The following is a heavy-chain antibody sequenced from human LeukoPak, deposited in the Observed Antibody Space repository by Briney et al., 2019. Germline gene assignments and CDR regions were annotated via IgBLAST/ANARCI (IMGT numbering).Heavy chain of an antibody. CDR2: IKQSGGGI. Sequence: PGGSLRLSCTASGFTLISYSMSWVRQAPGKGLEWVANIKQSGGGIHYADSVKGRFTISRDNSRNTLYLQMNSLRAEDTAVYYCETLWNDGLHDFWGQGILVTVSS. CDR3: ETLWNDGLHDF. J-gene: IGHJ4*02. CDR1: GFTLISYS. D-gene: IGHD1-1*01. V-gene: IGHV3-7*03.